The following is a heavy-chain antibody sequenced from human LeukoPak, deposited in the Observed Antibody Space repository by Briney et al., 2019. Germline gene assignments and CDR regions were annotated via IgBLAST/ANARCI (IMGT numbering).Heavy chain of an antibody. Sequence: GGSLRLSCEASGFSLSGSWMPWVRHAPGKGLMWVSQNKYDGTTKNYADSVRGRFTISRDNAKNTLYLHMNDLRAEDTAVYYCARSDYFHNWGQGTMVVVST. J-gene: IGHJ3*02. D-gene: IGHD3-16*01. CDR1: GFSLSGSW. CDR3: ARSDYFHN. CDR2: NKYDGTTK. V-gene: IGHV3-74*01.